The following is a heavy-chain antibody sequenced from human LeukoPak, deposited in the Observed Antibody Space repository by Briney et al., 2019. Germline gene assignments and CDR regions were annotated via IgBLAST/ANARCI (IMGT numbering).Heavy chain of an antibody. CDR3: ARFPSDCGGDCYKYYFDY. CDR2: IYYSGST. Sequence: SETLPLTCTVSGGSISSYYWSWIRQPPGKGLEWIGYIYYSGSTNYNPSLKSRVTISVDTSKNQFSLKLGSVTAADTAVYYCARFPSDCGGDCYKYYFDYWGQGTLVTVSS. CDR1: GGSISSYY. J-gene: IGHJ4*02. D-gene: IGHD2-21*02. V-gene: IGHV4-59*08.